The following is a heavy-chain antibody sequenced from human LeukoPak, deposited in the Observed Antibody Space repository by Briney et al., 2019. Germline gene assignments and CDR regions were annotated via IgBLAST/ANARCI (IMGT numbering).Heavy chain of an antibody. CDR3: ARAQLGSNRPGDY. V-gene: IGHV1-3*01. CDR1: GYTFSSYD. CDR2: INAGNGDT. Sequence: ASVKVSCKASGYTFSSYDIRWVRQAPGQRREWMGWINAGNGDTKYSQKFQGKVTITRDTSASTDYMELSSLRSEDTAVYYCARAQLGSNRPGDYWGQGTLVTVSS. J-gene: IGHJ4*02. D-gene: IGHD6-13*01.